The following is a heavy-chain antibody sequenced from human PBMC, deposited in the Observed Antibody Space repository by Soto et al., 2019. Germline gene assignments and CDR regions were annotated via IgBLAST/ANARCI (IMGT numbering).Heavy chain of an antibody. CDR3: AKDSHRAVAGSGGWFDP. Sequence: QVQLVESGGGVVQPGRSLRLSCAASGFTLSSYGMHWVRQAPGKGLEWVAVISYDGSDQYSADSVKGRFTISRDNSKNFLYLQMNSLRAEGTAVYYCAKDSHRAVAGSGGWFDPWGQGTLVSVSS. CDR2: ISYDGSDQ. J-gene: IGHJ5*02. CDR1: GFTLSSYG. D-gene: IGHD6-19*01. V-gene: IGHV3-30*18.